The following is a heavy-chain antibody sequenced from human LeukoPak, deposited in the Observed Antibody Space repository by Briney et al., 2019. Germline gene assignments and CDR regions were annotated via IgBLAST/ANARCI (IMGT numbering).Heavy chain of an antibody. CDR1: GFTFSSYW. CDR2: IKQDGSEK. V-gene: IGHV3-7*01. J-gene: IGHJ3*02. Sequence: PGGSLRLSCAASGFTFSSYWMSWVRQAPGKGLEWVANIKQDGSEKYYVDSVKGRFTISRDNAKNSLYLQMNSLRAEDTAVYYCARDREWELPVDAFDIWGQGTMVTVSS. CDR3: ARDREWELPVDAFDI. D-gene: IGHD1-26*01.